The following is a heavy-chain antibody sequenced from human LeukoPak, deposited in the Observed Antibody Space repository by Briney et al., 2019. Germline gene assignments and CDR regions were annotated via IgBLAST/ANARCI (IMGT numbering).Heavy chain of an antibody. J-gene: IGHJ5*02. CDR2: IYTSGST. CDR1: GGPISSGSYY. D-gene: IGHD3-3*01. CDR3: ARDKEWLLDNWFDP. Sequence: SETLSLTCTVSGGPISSGSYYWSWIRQPAGKGLEWIGRIYTSGSTNYNPSLKSRVTISVDTSKNQFSLKLSSVTAADTAVYYCARDKEWLLDNWFDPWGQGTLVTVSS. V-gene: IGHV4-61*02.